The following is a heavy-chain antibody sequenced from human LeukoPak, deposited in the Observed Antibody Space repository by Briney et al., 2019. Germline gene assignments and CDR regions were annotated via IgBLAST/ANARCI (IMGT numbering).Heavy chain of an antibody. J-gene: IGHJ4*02. CDR3: ASGDSELVDTAMVNNY. CDR1: GFTFSSYG. CDR2: IWYDGSNK. D-gene: IGHD5-18*01. V-gene: IGHV3-33*01. Sequence: PGGSLRLSCAASGFTFSSYGMHWVRQAPGKGLEWVAVIWYDGSNKYYADSVKGRFTISRDNSKNTLYLQMNSLRAEDTAVYYCASGDSELVDTAMVNNYWGQGTLVTVSS.